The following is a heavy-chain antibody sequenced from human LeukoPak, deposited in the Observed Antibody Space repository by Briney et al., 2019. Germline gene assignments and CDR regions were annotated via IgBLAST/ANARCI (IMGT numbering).Heavy chain of an antibody. Sequence: SETLSLTCTVSGGSISSSSYYWTWIRQPPGKGLEWIGYIYYSGTTYYNPSLKSRVIISLDTSKNQLSLKLTSVTAADTAVYCCARAGPLLVGGQLLYGIDYWGQGTLVTVSS. CDR2: IYYSGTT. CDR1: GGSISSSSYY. CDR3: ARAGPLLVGGQLLYGIDY. J-gene: IGHJ4*02. V-gene: IGHV4-30-4*01. D-gene: IGHD2-2*02.